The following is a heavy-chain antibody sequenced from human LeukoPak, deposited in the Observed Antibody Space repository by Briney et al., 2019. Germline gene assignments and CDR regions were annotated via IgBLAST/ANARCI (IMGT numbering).Heavy chain of an antibody. V-gene: IGHV3-21*01. CDR3: ARDLDSGSYGTFDY. CDR2: ISSSSYI. D-gene: IGHD1-26*01. CDR1: GFTFSSYS. J-gene: IGHJ4*02. Sequence: GGSLRLSCAASGFTFSSYSMNWVRQAPGKGLEWVSSISSSSYIYYADSVKGRFTISRDNAKNSLYLQMNSLRAEDTAVYYCARDLDSGSYGTFDYWGQGTLVTVSS.